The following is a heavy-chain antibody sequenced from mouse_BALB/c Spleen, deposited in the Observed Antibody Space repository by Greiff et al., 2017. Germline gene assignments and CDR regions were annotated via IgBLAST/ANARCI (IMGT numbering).Heavy chain of an antibody. V-gene: IGHV1-39*01. Sequence: QLQESGPELEKPGASVKISCKASGYSFTGYNMNWVKQSNGKSLEWIGNIDPYYGGTSYNQKFKGKATLTVDKSSSTAYMQLKSLTSEDSAVYYCARCLYDGYHYAMDYWGQGTSVTVSS. CDR3: ARCLYDGYHYAMDY. D-gene: IGHD2-3*01. J-gene: IGHJ4*01. CDR2: IDPYYGGT. CDR1: GYSFTGYN.